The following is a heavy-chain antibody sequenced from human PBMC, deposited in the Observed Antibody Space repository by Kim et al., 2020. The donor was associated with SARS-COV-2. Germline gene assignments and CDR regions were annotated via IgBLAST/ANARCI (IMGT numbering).Heavy chain of an antibody. CDR3: ARRFYCSGGSCSTDYYYYGMDV. CDR1: GGSFSGYY. V-gene: IGHV4-34*01. D-gene: IGHD2-15*01. Sequence: SETLSLTCAVYGGSFSGYYWSWIRQPPGKGLEWIGEINHSGSTNYNPSLKSRVTISVDTSKNQFYLKLSSVTAADTAVYYCARRFYCSGGSCSTDYYYYGMDVWGQGTTVTVSS. CDR2: INHSGST. J-gene: IGHJ6*02.